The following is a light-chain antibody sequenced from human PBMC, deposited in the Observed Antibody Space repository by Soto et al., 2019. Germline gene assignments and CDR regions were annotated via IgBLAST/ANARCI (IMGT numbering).Light chain of an antibody. CDR3: QQRSNWPRT. CDR2: DAS. CDR1: QSVSSY. Sequence: DIVLTQSPATLSLSPRERATLSCRASQSVSSYLAWYQQKPGQAPRLLIYDASNRATGIPARFSGSGSGTDFTLTISSLEPEDFAFYYCQQRSNWPRTFGQGTKVDIK. J-gene: IGKJ1*01. V-gene: IGKV3-11*01.